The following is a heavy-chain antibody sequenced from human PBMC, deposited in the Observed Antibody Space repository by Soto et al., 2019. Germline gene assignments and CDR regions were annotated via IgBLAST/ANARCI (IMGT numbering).Heavy chain of an antibody. CDR1: GDSVSSNSAG. V-gene: IGHV6-1*01. CDR3: ARGEQYSGRIFDY. J-gene: IGHJ4*02. D-gene: IGHD1-26*01. Sequence: PSQTRSLTWAITGDSVSSNSAGWSWVRQSPSRGLEWLGRTYYRSKWYYEYAVPVRGRITINPDTSKNQYSLQLNSVTPEDTAVYFCARGEQYSGRIFDYWGQGTLVTVSS. CDR2: TYYRSKWYY.